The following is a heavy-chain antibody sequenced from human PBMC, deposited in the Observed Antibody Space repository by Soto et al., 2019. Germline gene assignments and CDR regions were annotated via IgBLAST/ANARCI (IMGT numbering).Heavy chain of an antibody. J-gene: IGHJ4*02. V-gene: IGHV3-23*01. CDR3: AKGPKDYGDFYEPDY. CDR2: ISGSGGST. CDR1: GFTFSSYA. D-gene: IGHD4-17*01. Sequence: PGGSLRLSCAAPGFTFSSYAMSWVRQAPGKGLEWVSAISGSGGSTYYADSVKGRFTISRDNSKNTLYLQMNSLRAEDTAVYYCAKGPKDYGDFYEPDYWGQGTLVTVSS.